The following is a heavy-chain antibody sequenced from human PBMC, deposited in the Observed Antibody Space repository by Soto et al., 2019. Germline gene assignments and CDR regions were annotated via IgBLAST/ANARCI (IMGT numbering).Heavy chain of an antibody. D-gene: IGHD6-13*01. V-gene: IGHV4-30-2*01. CDR3: ARAGSSWYGGRDWFDP. Sequence: SETLSLTCAVSGGSISSGGYSWVWIRHPPGKGLEWIGYIYHSGSTYYNPSLKSRVTISVDRSKNQFSLKLSSVTAADTAVYYCARAGSSWYGGRDWFDPWGQGTLVTVSS. J-gene: IGHJ5*02. CDR2: IYHSGST. CDR1: GGSISSGGYS.